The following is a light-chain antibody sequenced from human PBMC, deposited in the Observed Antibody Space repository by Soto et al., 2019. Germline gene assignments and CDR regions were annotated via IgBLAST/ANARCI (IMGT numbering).Light chain of an antibody. CDR2: GAS. Sequence: EILMTQSPVTLSVSPGESATLSCRASQSVAYNLAWYQQKPGQAPRLLIYGASTRATDIPARFSGSGFGTEFTLTINSLQSEDFAVYYCQQYNDWPPYTFGQGKKLHIK. V-gene: IGKV3-15*01. J-gene: IGKJ2*01. CDR3: QQYNDWPPYT. CDR1: QSVAYN.